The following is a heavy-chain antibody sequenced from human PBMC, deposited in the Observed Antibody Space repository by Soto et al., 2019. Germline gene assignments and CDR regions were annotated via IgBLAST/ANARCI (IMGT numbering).Heavy chain of an antibody. CDR1: GYTFTGYY. Sequence: GASLKFSSNASGYTFTGYYMHWLRQAPVQGLEWMGWINPNSGGTNYAQKFQGWVTMTRDTSISTAYMELSRLRSDDTAVYYCARGHITILDYYYGMDVWGQGTTVTVSS. CDR3: ARGHITILDYYYGMDV. V-gene: IGHV1-2*04. D-gene: IGHD3-3*01. CDR2: INPNSGGT. J-gene: IGHJ6*02.